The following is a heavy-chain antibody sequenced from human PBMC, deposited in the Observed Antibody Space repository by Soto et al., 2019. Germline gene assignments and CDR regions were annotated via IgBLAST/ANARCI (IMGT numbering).Heavy chain of an antibody. CDR2: IYPGDSDI. CDR1: GYSFTSYW. V-gene: IGHV5-51*01. D-gene: IGHD2-15*01. CDR3: ARQLPYGGNSYYGMDV. J-gene: IGHJ6*02. Sequence: GESLKISCKGSGYSFTSYWIAWVRQVPGKGLELMGVIYPGDSDIRYSPSFQGQVTISADKSISTAYLQWSGLKASDTAIYYCARQLPYGGNSYYGMDVWGQGTTVTVSS.